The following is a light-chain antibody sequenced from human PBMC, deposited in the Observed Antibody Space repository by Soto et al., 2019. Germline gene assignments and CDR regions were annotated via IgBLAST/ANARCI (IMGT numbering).Light chain of an antibody. CDR2: EVT. J-gene: IGLJ1*01. V-gene: IGLV2-14*01. Sequence: QSVLTQPASVSGSTGQSITISCTGTSSDVGGYNYVSWYQLHPGKAPKLILYEVTNRPSGVSDRFSGSKSGNTASLTISGLQAEDEADYYCSSYTSGTAYVFGNGTKVTVL. CDR1: SSDVGGYNY. CDR3: SSYTSGTAYV.